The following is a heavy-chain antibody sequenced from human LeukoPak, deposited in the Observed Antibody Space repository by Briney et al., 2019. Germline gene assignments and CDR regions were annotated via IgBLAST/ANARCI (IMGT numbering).Heavy chain of an antibody. Sequence: ASMKVSCKASGYTFTSYDINWVRQATGQGLEWMGWMNPNSGNTGYAQKFQGRVTMTRNTSISTAYMELSSLRSEDTAVYYCALVPAAVDAFDIWGQGTMVTVSS. V-gene: IGHV1-8*01. CDR2: MNPNSGNT. CDR1: GYTFTSYD. D-gene: IGHD2-2*01. J-gene: IGHJ3*02. CDR3: ALVPAAVDAFDI.